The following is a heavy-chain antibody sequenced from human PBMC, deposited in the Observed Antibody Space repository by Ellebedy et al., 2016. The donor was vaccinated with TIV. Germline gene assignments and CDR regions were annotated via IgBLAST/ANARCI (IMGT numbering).Heavy chain of an antibody. CDR2: ISPLDSDT. J-gene: IGHJ4*02. CDR3: ARGGSPYTSGWLDF. D-gene: IGHD6-19*01. V-gene: IGHV5-51*01. CDR1: GYIVTDYW. Sequence: GESLKISCKGSGYIVTDYWIVWVRQMPGKGLEWMGTISPLDSDTKYSPSFQGHVTFSADKSSDTAFLQWRRLRASDTAMYYCARGGSPYTSGWLDFWGQGTLVTVSS.